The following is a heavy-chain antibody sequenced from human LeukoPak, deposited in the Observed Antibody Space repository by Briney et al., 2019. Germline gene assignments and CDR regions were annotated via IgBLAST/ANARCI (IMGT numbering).Heavy chain of an antibody. CDR1: GSSASGDY. CDR3: ARGVHCSNGFCSGFDY. CDR2: IYRDDSDDGP. D-gene: IGHD2-8*01. V-gene: IGHV3-53*01. J-gene: IGHJ4*02. Sequence: PGGSLRLSCAASGSSASGDYLSGVGQAPGKGLEWLSVIYRDDSDDGPYYADSVKGRFTVSRDNSKNTLYLQMNSLRAEDRAVYYCARGVHCSNGFCSGFDYWGQGTLVTVSS.